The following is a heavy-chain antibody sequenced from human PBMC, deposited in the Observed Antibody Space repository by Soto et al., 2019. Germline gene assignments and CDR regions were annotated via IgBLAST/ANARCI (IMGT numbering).Heavy chain of an antibody. V-gene: IGHV1-69*06. D-gene: IGHD3-22*01. CDR2: IIPIFGTA. CDR3: ARGARDPSYYYDSSGYYFDY. J-gene: IGHJ4*02. Sequence: SVKVSCKASGGTFSSYAISWVRQAPGQGLEWMGGIIPIFGTANYAQKFQGRVTITADKSTSTAYMELSSLRSEDTAVYYCARGARDPSYYYDSSGYYFDYWGQGTPVTRLL. CDR1: GGTFSSYA.